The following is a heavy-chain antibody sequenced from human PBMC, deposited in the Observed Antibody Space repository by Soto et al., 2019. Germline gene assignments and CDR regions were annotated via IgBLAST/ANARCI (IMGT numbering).Heavy chain of an antibody. J-gene: IGHJ4*02. V-gene: IGHV1-69*13. CDR1: GGTFSSYA. Sequence: ASVKVSCKASGGTFSSYAISWVRQAPGQGLEWMGGIIPIFGTANYAQKFQGRVTITADESTSTAYMELSSLRSEDTAVYYCAGLRMDTAMAPFDYWGQGTLVTVSS. D-gene: IGHD5-18*01. CDR3: AGLRMDTAMAPFDY. CDR2: IIPIFGTA.